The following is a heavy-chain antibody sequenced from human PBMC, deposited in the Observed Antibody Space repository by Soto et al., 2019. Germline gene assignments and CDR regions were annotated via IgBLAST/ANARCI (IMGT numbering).Heavy chain of an antibody. CDR3: ASHDCSSTSCYEYYYYYMDV. CDR1: GGSISSGGYY. J-gene: IGHJ6*03. CDR2: IYYSGST. D-gene: IGHD2-2*01. V-gene: IGHV4-31*03. Sequence: SETLSLTCTVSGGSISSGGYYWSWIRQHPGKGLEWIGYIYYSGSTYYNPSLKSRVTISVDTSKNQFSLKLSSVTAADTAVYYCASHDCSSTSCYEYYYYYMDVWGKGTTVTVSS.